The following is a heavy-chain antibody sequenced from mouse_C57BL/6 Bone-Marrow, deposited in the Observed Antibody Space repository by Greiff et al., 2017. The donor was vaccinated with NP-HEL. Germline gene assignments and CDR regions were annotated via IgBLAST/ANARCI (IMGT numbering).Heavy chain of an antibody. J-gene: IGHJ1*03. CDR3: ARALRSFWYFDV. CDR2: IDPSDSYT. CDR1: GYTFPSYW. V-gene: IGHV1-59*01. Sequence: VQLQQPGAELVRPGTSVKLSCKASGYTFPSYWLHWVKQRPGQGLEWFGVIDPSDSYTNYNQKFKGKATLTVDTSSSTAYMQLSSLTSEDSAVYYCARALRSFWYFDVWGTGTTVTVSS. D-gene: IGHD1-1*01.